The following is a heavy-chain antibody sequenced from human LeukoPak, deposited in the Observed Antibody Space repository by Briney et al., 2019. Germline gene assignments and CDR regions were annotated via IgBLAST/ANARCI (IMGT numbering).Heavy chain of an antibody. CDR3: ARDLRGVNYYGSGSYYNAGFDY. CDR2: MNPNSGNT. V-gene: IGHV1-8*01. J-gene: IGHJ4*02. D-gene: IGHD3-10*01. Sequence: ASVKVSCKASGYTFTSYDINWVRQATGQGLEWMGWMNPNSGNTGYAQKFQGRVTMTRNTSISTAYMELSSLRSEDTAVYYFARDLRGVNYYGSGSYYNAGFDYWGQGTLVTVSS. CDR1: GYTFTSYD.